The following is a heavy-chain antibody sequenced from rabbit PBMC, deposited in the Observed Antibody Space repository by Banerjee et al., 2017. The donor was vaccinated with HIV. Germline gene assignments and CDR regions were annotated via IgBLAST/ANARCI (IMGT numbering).Heavy chain of an antibody. D-gene: IGHD4-1*01. CDR1: GFDFSSYG. CDR2: IYPVFGST. J-gene: IGHJ4*01. V-gene: IGHV1S47*01. Sequence: QEQLVESGGGLVQPGGSLKLSCKASGFDFSSYGLSWVRQAPGKGLEWIGYIYPVFGSTYYANWVNGRFTISRDNAQNTVFLQMTSLTAADTATYFCVRVAGYVGAGVGQWDLWGPGTLVTVS. CDR3: VRVAGYVGAGVGQWDL.